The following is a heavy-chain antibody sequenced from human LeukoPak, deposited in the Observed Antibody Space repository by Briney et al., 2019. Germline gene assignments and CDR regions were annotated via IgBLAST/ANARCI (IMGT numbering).Heavy chain of an antibody. CDR2: IYTSGST. CDR3: ASHSSSWYSPYYFDY. J-gene: IGHJ4*02. Sequence: PSETLSLTCTVSGGSISSYYWSWIRQPAGKGLEWIGRIYTSGSTNYNPSLKSRVTISVDKSKNPFSLKLSSVTAADTAVYYCASHSSSWYSPYYFDYWGQGTLVTVSS. CDR1: GGSISSYY. V-gene: IGHV4-4*07. D-gene: IGHD6-13*01.